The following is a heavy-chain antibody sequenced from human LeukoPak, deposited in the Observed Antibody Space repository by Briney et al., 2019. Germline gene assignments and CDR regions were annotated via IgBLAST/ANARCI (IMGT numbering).Heavy chain of an antibody. Sequence: SETLSLTCTVSGGSISSSSYSWGWIRQPPGKGLEWIGSIYYSGSTYYNPSLKSRVTISVDTSKNQFSLKLSSVTAADTAVYYCARLLGYCTNGVRPPEYFQHWGQGTLVTVSS. CDR2: IYYSGST. V-gene: IGHV4-39*01. J-gene: IGHJ1*01. CDR1: GGSISSSSYS. CDR3: ARLLGYCTNGVRPPEYFQH. D-gene: IGHD2-8*01.